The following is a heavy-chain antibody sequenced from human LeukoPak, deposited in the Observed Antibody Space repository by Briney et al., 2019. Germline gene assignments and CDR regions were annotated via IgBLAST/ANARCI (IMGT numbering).Heavy chain of an antibody. J-gene: IGHJ6*03. D-gene: IGHD3-16*01. V-gene: IGHV3-48*01. CDR1: GFTFSSYS. Sequence: PGGSLRLSCAASGFTFSSYSMNWVRQAPGKGLEWISTIKGTGLTTYYADSVKGRVTISRDNDKNSLFLQMSSLRADDTAIYYCARAGELRYMDVWGKGTAVTVSS. CDR2: IKGTGLTT. CDR3: ARAGELRYMDV.